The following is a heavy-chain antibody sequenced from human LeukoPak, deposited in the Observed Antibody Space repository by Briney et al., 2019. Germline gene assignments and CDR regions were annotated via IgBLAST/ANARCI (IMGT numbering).Heavy chain of an antibody. CDR2: IYTSGST. V-gene: IGHV4-61*02. CDR3: ARDGYNSLAHPETSRRLGGNWFDP. D-gene: IGHD5-24*01. J-gene: IGHJ5*02. CDR1: GGSISSGSYY. Sequence: SETLSLTCTVSGGSISSGSYYWSWIRQPAGKGLEWIGRIYTSGSTNYNPSLKSRVTISVDTSKNQFSLKLSSVTAADTAVYYCARDGYNSLAHPETSRRLGGNWFDPWGQGTLVTVSS.